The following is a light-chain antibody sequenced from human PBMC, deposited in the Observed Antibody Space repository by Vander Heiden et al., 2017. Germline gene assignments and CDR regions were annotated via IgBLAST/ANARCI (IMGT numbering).Light chain of an antibody. J-gene: IGKJ2*01. CDR3: QQYNNWPPYT. CDR1: QSVSRN. Sequence: MVLLQFPATLSVSPGERATLSCRASQSVSRNLAWYQQKPGQAPRLLIYGASTRATGSPARFSGSGSGTEFTLTISSLQSEDFAVYFCQQYNNWPPYTFGQGTKLEIK. CDR2: GAS. V-gene: IGKV3-15*01.